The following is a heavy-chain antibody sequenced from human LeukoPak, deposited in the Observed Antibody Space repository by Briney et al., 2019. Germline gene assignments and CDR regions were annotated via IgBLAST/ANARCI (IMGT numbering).Heavy chain of an antibody. CDR1: GFTFSSYA. CDR2: ISGGGGST. Sequence: PGGSLRLSCAASGFTFSSYARSWVRQAPGGGLEWGSAISGGGGSTYYADSVRGRFTIARDNSKHTLYLQMTSLRAEDTAVYYCAKGAPPMTTVTTIMDYWGQGTLATVSS. V-gene: IGHV3-23*01. CDR3: AKGAPPMTTVTTIMDY. D-gene: IGHD4-17*01. J-gene: IGHJ4*02.